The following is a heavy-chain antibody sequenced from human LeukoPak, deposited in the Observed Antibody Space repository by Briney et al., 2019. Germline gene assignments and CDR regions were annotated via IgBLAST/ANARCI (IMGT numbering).Heavy chain of an antibody. D-gene: IGHD6-13*01. CDR3: ARGEGIAAAGTEIRNWFDP. J-gene: IGHJ5*02. Sequence: GGSLRLSCAASGFTFSSYAMNWVRQAPGKGLEWVANIKQDGTEKYYVDSVKGRFTISRDNAKNSLYLQMNSLRAEDTAVYYCARGEGIAAAGTEIRNWFDPWGQGTLVTVSS. CDR1: GFTFSSYA. CDR2: IKQDGTEK. V-gene: IGHV3-7*01.